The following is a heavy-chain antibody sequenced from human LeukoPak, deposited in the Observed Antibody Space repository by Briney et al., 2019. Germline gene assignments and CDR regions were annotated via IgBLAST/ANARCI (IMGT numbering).Heavy chain of an antibody. Sequence: PSETLSLTCTVSGGSISSGGYYWSWIRQHPGKGLEWIWHIYYSGSTYYNPSLKSRVTISVDTSKNQCSLKLSSVTAAGTAVYYCARITILTLAHAFDIWGQGTMVTVSS. D-gene: IGHD3-9*01. CDR3: ARITILTLAHAFDI. V-gene: IGHV4-31*03. CDR2: IYYSGST. CDR1: GGSISSGGYY. J-gene: IGHJ3*02.